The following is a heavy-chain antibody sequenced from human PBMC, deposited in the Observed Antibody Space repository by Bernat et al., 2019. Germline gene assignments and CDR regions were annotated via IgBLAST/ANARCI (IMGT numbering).Heavy chain of an antibody. CDR2: VRSKAFDGTR. J-gene: IGHJ4*02. D-gene: IGHD1-1*01. CDR1: VFTMVDYA. Sequence: EVQLVESGGLLVQPGRSLILSCIVSVFTMVDYAMTWFRQAPGTGLKWVGMVRSKAFDGTREYGASVKGRFTISRDDSKSIAYLQMSDLKTEDTAVYYCTRGLTTPGTKYYFDSWGQGPLVTVSS. V-gene: IGHV3-49*03. CDR3: TRGLTTPGTKYYFDS.